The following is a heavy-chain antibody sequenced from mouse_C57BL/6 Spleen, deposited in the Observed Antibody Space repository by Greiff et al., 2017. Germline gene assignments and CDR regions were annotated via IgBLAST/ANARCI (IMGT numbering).Heavy chain of an antibody. CDR3: ASPYEYDSWFAY. CDR1: GYSFTSGNY. Sequence: EVHLVESGPGLVKPSQSLSLTCSVSGYSFTSGNYWNWIRQFPGNKLEWMGYISYDGSNNYNPSLKNRISITRDTSKNQFFLKLNSVTTEDTAEYYGASPYEYDSWFAYWGQGTLVTVSA. J-gene: IGHJ3*01. D-gene: IGHD2-4*01. V-gene: IGHV3-6*01. CDR2: ISYDGSN.